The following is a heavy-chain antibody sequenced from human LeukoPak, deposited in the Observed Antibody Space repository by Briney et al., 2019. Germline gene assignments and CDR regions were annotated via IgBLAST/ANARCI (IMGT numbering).Heavy chain of an antibody. D-gene: IGHD3-22*01. Sequence: PSETLSLICSVSAGSISSYYWIWIRGPPAKGLEESGYIYYAGSTDYNPSIKSRATISKDTSKPQCSRRLSSVTAEDTAVYYCARASLDSSGRFDYWGQGTLVTVSS. CDR3: ARASLDSSGRFDY. CDR1: AGSISSYY. CDR2: IYYAGST. V-gene: IGHV4-59*01. J-gene: IGHJ4*02.